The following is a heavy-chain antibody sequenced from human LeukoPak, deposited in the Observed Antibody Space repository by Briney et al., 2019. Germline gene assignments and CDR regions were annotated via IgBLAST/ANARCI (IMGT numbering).Heavy chain of an antibody. J-gene: IGHJ3*02. CDR3: AKSPGDFWSGYHPYELLLDAFDI. D-gene: IGHD3-3*01. Sequence: GGSLRLSCAASGFILSNYVMHWVRQAPGKGLEWVAFIWYDGSKKDYADSVKGRFTISRDNSKNTLYLQMNSLRAEDTAVYYCAKSPGDFWSGYHPYELLLDAFDIWGQGTMVTVSS. V-gene: IGHV3-30*02. CDR2: IWYDGSKK. CDR1: GFILSNYV.